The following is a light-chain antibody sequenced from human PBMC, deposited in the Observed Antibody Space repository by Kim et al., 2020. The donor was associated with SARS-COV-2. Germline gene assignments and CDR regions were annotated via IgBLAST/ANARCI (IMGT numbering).Light chain of an antibody. V-gene: IGLV3-19*01. CDR1: SLRSYY. Sequence: VALGQKGRTTCQGDSLRSYYATWYQQKPGQAPILVIYGKNNRPSGIPDRFSGSSSGNTASLTITGTQAGDEADYYCNSRDSNDNVVFGGGTKLTVL. CDR2: GKN. J-gene: IGLJ2*01. CDR3: NSRDSNDNVV.